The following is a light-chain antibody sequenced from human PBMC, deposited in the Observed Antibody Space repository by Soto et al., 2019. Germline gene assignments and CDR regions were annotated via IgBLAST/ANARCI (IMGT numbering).Light chain of an antibody. CDR2: KAS. CDR3: QHYNSYSEA. V-gene: IGKV1-5*03. J-gene: IGKJ1*01. CDR1: QTISSW. Sequence: DIQMTQSPSTLCGSVGDRVTITCRASQTISSWLAWYQQKPGKAPKLLIYKASTLKSGVPSRFSGSGSGTEFTLTISSLQPDDFATYYCQHYNSYSEACGQGTTGDIK.